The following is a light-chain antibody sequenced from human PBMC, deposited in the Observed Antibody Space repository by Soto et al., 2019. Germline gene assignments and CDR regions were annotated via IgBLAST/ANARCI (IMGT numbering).Light chain of an antibody. V-gene: IGKV1-39*01. CDR3: QQSYSSPPT. CDR2: DVP. Sequence: DIQMTQSPSTLSASVGERVTITCRASQSVSNWLAWYQQKPGKAPKLLIYDVPSLESGVPSRFSGSRSGPDFTLTISSLQPEDFATYYCQQSYSSPPTFGQGTKVDI. J-gene: IGKJ1*01. CDR1: QSVSNW.